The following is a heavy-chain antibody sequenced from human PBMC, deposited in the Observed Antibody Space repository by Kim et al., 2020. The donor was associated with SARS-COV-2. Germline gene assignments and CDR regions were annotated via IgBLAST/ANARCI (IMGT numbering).Heavy chain of an antibody. D-gene: IGHD5-12*01. CDR1: GGSISSYY. CDR2: IYYSGST. J-gene: IGHJ4*02. Sequence: SETLSLTCTVSGGSISSYYWSWIRQPPGKGLEWIGYIYYSGSTNYNPSLKSRVTISVDTSKNQFSLKLSSVTAADTAVYYCARERYSGYDAWDYFDYWGQGTLVTVSS. V-gene: IGHV4-59*01. CDR3: ARERYSGYDAWDYFDY.